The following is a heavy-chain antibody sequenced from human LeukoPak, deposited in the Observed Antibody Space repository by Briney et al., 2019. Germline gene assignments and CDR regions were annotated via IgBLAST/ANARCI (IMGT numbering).Heavy chain of an antibody. CDR1: GGTFSSYA. Sequence: SVKVSCKASGGTFSSYAISWVRQAPGQGLEWMGGIIPVFGTANYAQKFQGRVTITTDESTSTAYMELSSLRSEDTAVYYCARAKGAGITIFNYYYYYYMDVWGKGTTVTVSS. V-gene: IGHV1-69*05. CDR2: IIPVFGTA. CDR3: ARAKGAGITIFNYYYYYYMDV. J-gene: IGHJ6*03. D-gene: IGHD3-3*01.